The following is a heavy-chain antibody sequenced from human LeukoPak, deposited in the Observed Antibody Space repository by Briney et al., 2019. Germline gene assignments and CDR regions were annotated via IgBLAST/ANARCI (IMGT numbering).Heavy chain of an antibody. CDR1: GFTFSSYG. CDR2: IQHDGSNK. V-gene: IGHV3-30*02. CDR3: AREVAGY. J-gene: IGHJ4*02. Sequence: GGSLRLSCAASGFTFSSYGMHWVRQAPGKGLEWVTFIQHDGSNKYYADSVKGRFTISRDNAKNSLSLQVNSLSAEDTAVYYCAREVAGYWGQGTLVTVSS.